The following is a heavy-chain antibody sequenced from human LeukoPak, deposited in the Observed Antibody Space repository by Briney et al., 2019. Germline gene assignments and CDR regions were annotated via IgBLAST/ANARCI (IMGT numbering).Heavy chain of an antibody. CDR2: INPNSGGT. CDR1: GYTFTNYA. J-gene: IGHJ3*02. Sequence: ASVKVSCKASGYTFTNYAMNWVRQAPGQGLEWMGWINPNSGGTNYAQKFQGRVTMTRDTSISTAHMELSRLRSDDTAVYYCAKNIWFGESSDAFHIWGRGTMVTVSS. CDR3: AKNIWFGESSDAFHI. D-gene: IGHD3-10*01. V-gene: IGHV1-2*02.